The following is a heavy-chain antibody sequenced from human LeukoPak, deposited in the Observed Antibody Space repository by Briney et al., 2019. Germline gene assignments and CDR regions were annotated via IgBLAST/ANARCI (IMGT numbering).Heavy chain of an antibody. V-gene: IGHV3-20*04. D-gene: IGHD5-24*01. CDR1: GFTFSTYA. CDR3: AREERVGYFDY. Sequence: GGSLRLSCAASGFTFSTYAMSWVRQAPGKGLEWVSGIRGSGTNTDYADSVKGRFTISRDNAKNSLYLQMNSLRAEDTALYYCAREERVGYFDYWGQGTLVTVSS. CDR2: IRGSGTNT. J-gene: IGHJ4*02.